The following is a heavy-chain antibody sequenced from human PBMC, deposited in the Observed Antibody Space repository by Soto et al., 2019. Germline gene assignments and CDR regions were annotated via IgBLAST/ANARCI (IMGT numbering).Heavy chain of an antibody. CDR3: AREFVDTAMVYLGDSKDAFDI. V-gene: IGHV1-69*01. CDR2: IIPIFGTA. CDR1: GGTFSSYA. D-gene: IGHD5-18*01. Sequence: QVQLVQSGAEVKKPGSSVKVSCKASGGTFSSYAISWVRQAPGQGLEWMGGIIPIFGTANYAQKFQGRVTITADGSTSTAYMELSSLRSEDTAVYYCAREFVDTAMVYLGDSKDAFDIWGQGTMVTVSS. J-gene: IGHJ3*02.